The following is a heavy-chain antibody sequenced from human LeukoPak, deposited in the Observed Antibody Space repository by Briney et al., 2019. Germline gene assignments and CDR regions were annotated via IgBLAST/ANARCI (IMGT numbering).Heavy chain of an antibody. CDR3: ARAYRAHQTFHSYHYFDY. CDR2: IYHSGST. J-gene: IGHJ4*02. D-gene: IGHD5-18*01. Sequence: SQTLSHTCAVSGGSISSGGYSWSWIRQPPGKGLEWIGYIYHSGSTYYNPSLKSRVTISVDRSKNQFSLRLNSVTAADTAVYFCARAYRAHQTFHSYHYFDYWGQGTLVTVSS. CDR1: GGSISSGGYS. V-gene: IGHV4-30-2*01.